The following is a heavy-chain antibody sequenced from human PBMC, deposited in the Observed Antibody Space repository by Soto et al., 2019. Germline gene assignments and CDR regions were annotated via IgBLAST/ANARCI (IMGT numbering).Heavy chain of an antibody. Sequence: ASVKVSCKASGGTFSSYTISWVRQAPGQGLEWMGRIIPILGIANYAQKFQGRVTITADKSTSTAYMELSSLRSEDTAVYYCAREVSNSSGWYLVDYYYYMDVWGKGTTVTVSS. V-gene: IGHV1-69*04. CDR2: IIPILGIA. J-gene: IGHJ6*03. CDR1: GGTFSSYT. CDR3: AREVSNSSGWYLVDYYYYMDV. D-gene: IGHD6-19*01.